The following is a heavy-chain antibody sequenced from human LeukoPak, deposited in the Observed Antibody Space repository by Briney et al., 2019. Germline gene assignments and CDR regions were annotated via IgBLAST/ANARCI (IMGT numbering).Heavy chain of an antibody. CDR2: MYYRGST. Sequence: SETLSLTCSVSGYSISSGYYWGWIRPPPGRGLEWIGSMYYRGSTDYSPSLKSRVTVSVDTSKNQFSLKLSSVTAADTAVYYCARVLAAAGNNWFDPWGQGTLVTVSS. CDR1: GYSISSGYY. D-gene: IGHD6-13*01. V-gene: IGHV4-38-2*02. J-gene: IGHJ5*02. CDR3: ARVLAAAGNNWFDP.